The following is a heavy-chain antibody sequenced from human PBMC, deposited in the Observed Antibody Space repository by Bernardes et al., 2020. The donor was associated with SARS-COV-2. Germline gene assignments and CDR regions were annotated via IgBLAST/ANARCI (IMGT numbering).Heavy chain of an antibody. CDR2: FDPEDGET. D-gene: IGHD6-19*01. J-gene: IGHJ6*02. V-gene: IGHV1-24*01. CDR1: GYTLTELS. Sequence: ASVKVSCKVSGYTLTELSMHWVRQAPGKGLEWMGGFDPEDGETIYAQKFQGRVTMTEDTSTDTAYMELSSLRSEDTAVYYCATGLAVAGLPLNYYYYYGMDVWGQGITVTVSS. CDR3: ATGLAVAGLPLNYYYYYGMDV.